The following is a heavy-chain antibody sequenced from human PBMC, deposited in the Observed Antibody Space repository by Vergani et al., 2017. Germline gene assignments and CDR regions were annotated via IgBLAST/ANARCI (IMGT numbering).Heavy chain of an antibody. D-gene: IGHD1-26*01. V-gene: IGHV4-61*02. CDR3: ARDRDGWEPGAFDI. Sequence: QVQLQESGPGLVKPSETLSLTCTVSGGSISSGSYYWSWIRQPAGKGLEWIGRIYTSGSTNYNPSLKSRVTISVDTSKNQFSLKLSSVTAADTAVYYCARDRDGWEPGAFDIWGQGTMVTVSS. CDR1: GGSISSGSYY. CDR2: IYTSGST. J-gene: IGHJ3*02.